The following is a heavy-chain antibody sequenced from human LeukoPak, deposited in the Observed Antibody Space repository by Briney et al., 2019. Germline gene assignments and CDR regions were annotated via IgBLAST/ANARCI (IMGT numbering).Heavy chain of an antibody. D-gene: IGHD2-2*01. CDR1: GNYW. CDR2: INGDGSWT. Sequence: PGGSLRLSCAASGNYWMYWVPQAPGKGLVWVSHINGDGSWTTYADSVKGRFTISKDNAKNTVYLQMNNLRAEDTAVYYCVSFYETYWGRGTLVTVSS. V-gene: IGHV3-74*01. CDR3: VSFYETY. J-gene: IGHJ4*02.